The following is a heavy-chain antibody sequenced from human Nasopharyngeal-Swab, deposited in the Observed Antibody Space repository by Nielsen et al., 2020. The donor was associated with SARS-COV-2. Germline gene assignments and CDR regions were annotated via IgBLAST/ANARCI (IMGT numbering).Heavy chain of an antibody. CDR3: ASSYSSSSLYYYMDV. V-gene: IGHV5-10-1*01. Sequence: GESLKISCKGSGYSFTSYWISWVRQMPGKGLEWMGRIDPSDSYTNYSPSFQGHVTISADKSISTAYLQWSSLKASDTAMYYCASSYSSSSLYYYMDVWGKGTTVTASS. J-gene: IGHJ6*03. D-gene: IGHD6-6*01. CDR2: IDPSDSYT. CDR1: GYSFTSYW.